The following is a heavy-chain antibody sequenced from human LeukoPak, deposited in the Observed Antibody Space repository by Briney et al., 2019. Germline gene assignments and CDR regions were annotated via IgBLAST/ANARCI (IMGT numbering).Heavy chain of an antibody. J-gene: IGHJ4*02. CDR1: GFTFSSYW. CDR2: ISSSSSTI. D-gene: IGHD6-19*01. V-gene: IGHV3-48*01. CDR3: ARVGLVDY. Sequence: GGSLRLSCAASGFTFSSYWMSWVRQAPGKGLEWVSYISSSSSTIYYADSVKGRFTISRDNAKNSLYLQMNSLRAEDTAVYYCARVGLVDYWGQGTLVTVSS.